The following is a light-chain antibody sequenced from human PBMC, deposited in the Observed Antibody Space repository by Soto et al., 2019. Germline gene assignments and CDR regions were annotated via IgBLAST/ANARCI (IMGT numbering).Light chain of an antibody. CDR2: GAS. CDR1: RNISNY. J-gene: IGKJ5*01. Sequence: IHMTHYPSALSSSVVDRVTITCLSIRNISNYLNWYQHKPGKAPNLLMYGASSLQSGVPSRFSGSGSGTDFSLAISSRQPEDFAAYYCQQSYSSTTTTFGQGARLEIK. CDR3: QQSYSSTTTT. V-gene: IGKV1-39*01.